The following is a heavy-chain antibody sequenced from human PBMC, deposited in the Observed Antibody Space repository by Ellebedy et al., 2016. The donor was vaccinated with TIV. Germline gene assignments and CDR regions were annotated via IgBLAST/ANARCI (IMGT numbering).Heavy chain of an antibody. V-gene: IGHV3-23*01. Sequence: GGSLRLSXAASGFTFSTCAMSWVRQAPGKGLEWVSAISTNGGSTYYADSVKGRFTISRDNSKNTLYLQMNSLRAEDTAIYYCAKVGAVATITDYWGQGTLVTVSS. CDR2: ISTNGGST. D-gene: IGHD5-24*01. CDR1: GFTFSTCA. CDR3: AKVGAVATITDY. J-gene: IGHJ4*02.